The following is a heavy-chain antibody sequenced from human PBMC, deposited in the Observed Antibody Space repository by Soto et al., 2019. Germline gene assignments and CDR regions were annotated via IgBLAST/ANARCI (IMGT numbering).Heavy chain of an antibody. Sequence: QVQLQESGPGLVKPSQTLSLTCTVSGGSISIGGYYWSWIRQHPGTGLEWIGYIYYSGNTYYNPYVKSRVTISVATSKNQFSLKLSSVTAADTAVYYCARVYYNSGSPYFDYWGQGTLVTVSS. CDR2: IYYSGNT. CDR1: GGSISIGGYY. J-gene: IGHJ4*02. V-gene: IGHV4-31*03. CDR3: ARVYYNSGSPYFDY. D-gene: IGHD3-10*01.